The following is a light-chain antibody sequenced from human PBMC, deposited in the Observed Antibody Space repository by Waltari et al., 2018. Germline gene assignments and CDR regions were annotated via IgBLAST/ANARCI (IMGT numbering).Light chain of an antibody. Sequence: DIQMTQSPSSVSASVGDRVTLTCRASQAISSRLACYQQKPGKAPKLLIFDASSLHTGVPSRFSGSGSGTDFTLTIRSLQPEDFATYYCQQVNSFPRTFGQGTKVEVK. CDR2: DAS. V-gene: IGKV1-12*01. CDR3: QQVNSFPRT. CDR1: QAISSR. J-gene: IGKJ1*01.